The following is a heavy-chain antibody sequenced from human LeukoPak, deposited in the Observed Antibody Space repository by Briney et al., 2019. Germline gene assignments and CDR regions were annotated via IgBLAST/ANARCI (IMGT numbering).Heavy chain of an antibody. CDR1: GGTFSSYA. CDR3: ARAYYYDSTGPFDS. Sequence: SVKVSCKASGGTFSSYAISWVRQAPGQGLEWMGGIIPHFGTVKYAQKFQGRVTITADESTSTAYMELTSLRSEDTAVYYCARAYYYDSTGPFDSWGQGTLVTVSS. D-gene: IGHD3-22*01. J-gene: IGHJ4*02. V-gene: IGHV1-69*13. CDR2: IIPHFGTV.